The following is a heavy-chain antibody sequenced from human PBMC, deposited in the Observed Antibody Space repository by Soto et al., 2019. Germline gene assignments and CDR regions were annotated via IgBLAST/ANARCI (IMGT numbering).Heavy chain of an antibody. V-gene: IGHV1-69*02. J-gene: IGHJ6*02. Sequence: QVQLVQSGAEVKKPGSSVKVSCKASGGTFSSYTISWVRQAPGQGLEWMGRIIPILGIANDAQKFQGRVTITADKSTSTAYMELSSLRAEDTAVYYCATRKYINYGMDVWGQGTTVTVSS. CDR1: GGTFSSYT. D-gene: IGHD5-12*01. CDR3: ATRKYINYGMDV. CDR2: IIPILGIA.